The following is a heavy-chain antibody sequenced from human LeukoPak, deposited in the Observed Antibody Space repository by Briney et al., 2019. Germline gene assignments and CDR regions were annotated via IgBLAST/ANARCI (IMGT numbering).Heavy chain of an antibody. J-gene: IGHJ6*02. CDR1: GGTFSSYA. V-gene: IGHV1-69*13. D-gene: IGHD3-22*01. Sequence: SVKVSCKASGGTFSSYAISWVRQAPGQGLEWMGGIIPFFGTANYAQKFQGRVTITADESTSTAYMELSSLKSKDTAVYYCARDPRAWYDSSGYYLAVDYYYYGMDVWGQGTTVTVSS. CDR3: ARDPRAWYDSSGYYLAVDYYYYGMDV. CDR2: IIPFFGTA.